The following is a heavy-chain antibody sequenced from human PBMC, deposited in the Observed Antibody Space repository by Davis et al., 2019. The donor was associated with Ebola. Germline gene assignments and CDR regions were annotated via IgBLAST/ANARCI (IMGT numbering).Heavy chain of an antibody. Sequence: SVPVPCLASVYTFSHYAINCVRQAPGQGLAWMGWMNPNSGDTGYAQKFQGRVTMTRNTSISTAYMELSSLRSEDTAVYYCARGTYYGSGSYIDYWGQGTLVTVSS. J-gene: IGHJ4*02. CDR3: ARGTYYGSGSYIDY. V-gene: IGHV1-8*01. D-gene: IGHD3-10*01. CDR1: VYTFSHYA. CDR2: MNPNSGDT.